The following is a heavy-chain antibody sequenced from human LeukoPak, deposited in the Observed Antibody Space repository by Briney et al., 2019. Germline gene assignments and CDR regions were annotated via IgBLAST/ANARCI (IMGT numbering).Heavy chain of an antibody. D-gene: IGHD6-19*01. J-gene: IGHJ5*02. CDR2: INHSGST. V-gene: IGHV4-34*01. CDR1: GGSFSGYY. Sequence: SETLSLTCAVYGGSFSGYYWSWIRQPPGKGLEWIGEINHSGSTNYNPSLKSRVTISVDTSKNQFSLKLSSVTAADTAVYYCARRTRAVAGHNWFDPWGQGTLVTVSS. CDR3: ARRTRAVAGHNWFDP.